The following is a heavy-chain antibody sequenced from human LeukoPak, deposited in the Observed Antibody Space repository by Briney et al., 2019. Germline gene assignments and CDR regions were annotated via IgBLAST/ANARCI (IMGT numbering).Heavy chain of an antibody. J-gene: IGHJ6*03. V-gene: IGHV4-39*07. CDR1: GGSISTSNYY. CDR2: IFYSGST. D-gene: IGHD6-25*01. Sequence: SETLSLTCTVSGGSISTSNYYWGWVRQPPGKGLEWIGNIFYSGSTYYSPSLRSRVTISLDTSRNQFSLKLNSVTAADTAVYYCARRIAAPGDYYMDVWGKGTTVTISS. CDR3: ARRIAAPGDYYMDV.